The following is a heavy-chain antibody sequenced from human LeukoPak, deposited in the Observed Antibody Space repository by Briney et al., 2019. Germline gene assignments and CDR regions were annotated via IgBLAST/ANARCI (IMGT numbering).Heavy chain of an antibody. CDR2: INPHSGGT. CDR3: AREGDNYDSSGYYLS. J-gene: IGHJ5*02. CDR1: GYTFSDYF. D-gene: IGHD3-22*01. Sequence: ASVKVSCKASGYTFSDYFMHWVRQAPGQGLEWMGRINPHSGGTDYAQKFQGRVTMTRDTSISTAYLELSRLTSDDTAVYYCAREGDNYDSSGYYLSWGQGTLVTVSS. V-gene: IGHV1-2*06.